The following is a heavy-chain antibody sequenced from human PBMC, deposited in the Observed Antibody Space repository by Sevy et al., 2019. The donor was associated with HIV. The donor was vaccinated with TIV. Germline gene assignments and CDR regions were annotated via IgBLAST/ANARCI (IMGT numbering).Heavy chain of an antibody. D-gene: IGHD3-22*01. CDR2: ISVYNGKR. CDR3: ARRGAFDFDTSGFLSP. V-gene: IGHV1-18*01. J-gene: IGHJ5*02. CDR1: GYTFTSFG. Sequence: ASVKVSCKASGYTFTSFGISWVRQAPGQGLEWVGWISVYNGKRNYAQRLQGRVTMTTDTSTSTAYMELKSLRSDDTAVYYCARRGAFDFDTSGFLSPWGQGTLVTVSS.